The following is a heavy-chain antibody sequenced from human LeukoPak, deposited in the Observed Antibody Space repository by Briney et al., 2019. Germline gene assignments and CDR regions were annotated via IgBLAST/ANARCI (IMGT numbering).Heavy chain of an antibody. V-gene: IGHV1-2*04. D-gene: IGHD1-20*01. CDR2: IHPISGDT. CDR3: ARGLINGHDFDY. J-gene: IGHJ4*02. Sequence: ASEKVSCKASGYTLTGYFMHWVRQVPGQGPEWMGWIHPISGDTNYAQKFQGWVTLTRDTSISTAYMDLSRLTSDDTAVYYCARGLINGHDFDYWGQGTLVTVSS. CDR1: GYTLTGYF.